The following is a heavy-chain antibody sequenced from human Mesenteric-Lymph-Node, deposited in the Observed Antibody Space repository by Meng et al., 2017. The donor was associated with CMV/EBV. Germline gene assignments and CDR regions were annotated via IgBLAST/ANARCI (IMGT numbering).Heavy chain of an antibody. Sequence: GESLKISCAASGFTFISYAMSWVRQAPGKGLEWVSTISDSGSSTYYADSVKGRLTISRDNSESTLYLQMNSLRAEDTAVYYCASTRGRPWGQGTLVTVSS. V-gene: IGHV3-23*01. CDR3: ASTRGRP. D-gene: IGHD1-14*01. CDR1: GFTFISYA. J-gene: IGHJ4*02. CDR2: ISDSGSST.